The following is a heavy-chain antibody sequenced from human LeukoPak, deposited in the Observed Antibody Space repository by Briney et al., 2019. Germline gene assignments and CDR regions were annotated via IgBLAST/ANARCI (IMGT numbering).Heavy chain of an antibody. J-gene: IGHJ4*02. CDR3: ARTGGLAGNTPGFDY. CDR2: IIPILGIA. D-gene: IGHD6-19*01. V-gene: IGHV1-69*04. Sequence: ASVKVFCKASGGTFSSYAISWVRQAPGQGLEWMGRIIPILGIANYAQKFQGRVTITADKSTSTAYMELSSLRSEDTAVYYCARTGGLAGNTPGFDYLGQGTLVTVSS. CDR1: GGTFSSYA.